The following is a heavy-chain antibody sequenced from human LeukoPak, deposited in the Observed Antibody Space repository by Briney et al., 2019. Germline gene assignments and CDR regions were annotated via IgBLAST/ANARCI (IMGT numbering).Heavy chain of an antibody. CDR2: ISGSGGST. J-gene: IGHJ4*02. CDR1: GFTFSSYA. Sequence: GGSLRLSCAASGFTFSSYAMGWVRQAPGKGLEWVSTISGSGGSTYYADSVKGRFTISRDYSKNTLYLQMNSLRAEDTAVYYCAKDQDNVVVVAAKGGYFDYWGQGTLVTVSS. D-gene: IGHD2-15*01. CDR3: AKDQDNVVVVAAKGGYFDY. V-gene: IGHV3-23*01.